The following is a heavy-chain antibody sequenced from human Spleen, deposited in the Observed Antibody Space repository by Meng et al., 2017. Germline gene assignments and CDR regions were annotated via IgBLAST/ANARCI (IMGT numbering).Heavy chain of an antibody. CDR2: LSTTGNTM. CDR1: GFTFGDYY. CDR3: ARGPPSYWYRGVENFDY. J-gene: IGHJ4*02. D-gene: IGHD1-26*01. V-gene: IGHV3-11*04. Sequence: GESLKISCTASGFTFGDYYMNWIRQAPGKGLEWVSFLSTTGNTMYYAVSVEGRFTISRDNAKNSLYLQMHSLRAEDTAVYYCARGPPSYWYRGVENFDYWGQGTLVTVSS.